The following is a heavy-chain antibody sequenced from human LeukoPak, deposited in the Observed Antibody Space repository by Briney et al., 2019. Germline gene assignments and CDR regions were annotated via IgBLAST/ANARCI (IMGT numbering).Heavy chain of an antibody. D-gene: IGHD2-15*01. V-gene: IGHV3-7*01. CDR3: ARDGGPFDY. CDR2: IKQDGSEK. CDR1: GFTFRSYW. Sequence: GGPLRLSCAASGFTFRSYWMSWVRQAPGKGLEWVANIKQDGSEKYYVDSVKGRFTISRDNAKKSLYLQMNSLRAEDTAVYYCARDGGPFDYWGQGTLVTVSS. J-gene: IGHJ4*02.